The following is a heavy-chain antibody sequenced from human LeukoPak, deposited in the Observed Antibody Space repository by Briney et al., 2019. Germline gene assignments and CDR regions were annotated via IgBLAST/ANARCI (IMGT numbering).Heavy chain of an antibody. CDR3: AKDMEDIVVVPAFDP. D-gene: IGHD2-2*01. Sequence: GGSLRLSCAASGFTFDDYAMHWVRQAPGKGLEWVSGISWDSGSICYADSVRGRFTISRDNAKNSLYLQMNSLRAEDTALYYCAKDMEDIVVVPAFDPWGQGSLVTVSS. J-gene: IGHJ5*02. CDR2: ISWDSGSI. CDR1: GFTFDDYA. V-gene: IGHV3-9*01.